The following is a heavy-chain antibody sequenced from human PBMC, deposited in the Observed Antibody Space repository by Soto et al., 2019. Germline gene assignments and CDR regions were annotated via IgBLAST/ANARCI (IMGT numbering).Heavy chain of an antibody. CDR1: GFTFSSYA. CDR2: ISGSGGST. CDR3: AKDPAPGKYCRGGSCYSYY. J-gene: IGHJ4*02. V-gene: IGHV3-23*01. Sequence: PGGSLRLSCAAYGFTFSSYAMSWVRQAPGKGLEWVSAISGSGGSTYYADSVKGRFTISRDNSKNTLYLQMNSLRAEDTAVYYCAKDPAPGKYCRGGSCYSYYWGQGTLVTVSS. D-gene: IGHD2-15*01.